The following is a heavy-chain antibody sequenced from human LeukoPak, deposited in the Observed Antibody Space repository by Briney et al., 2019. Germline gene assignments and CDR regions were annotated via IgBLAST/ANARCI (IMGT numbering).Heavy chain of an antibody. CDR2: ISSSSDYT. CDR3: ARGGYDFWSGYKPSPFDY. V-gene: IGHV3-11*06. J-gene: IGHJ4*02. D-gene: IGHD3-3*01. CDR1: GFTFSDYY. Sequence: GGSLRLSCAASGFTFSDYYMNWIRQAPGKGLEWVSYISSSSDYTNYAYSVKGRFTISRDNAKNSLYLQTNSLRAEDTAVYYCARGGYDFWSGYKPSPFDYWGQGTLVTVSS.